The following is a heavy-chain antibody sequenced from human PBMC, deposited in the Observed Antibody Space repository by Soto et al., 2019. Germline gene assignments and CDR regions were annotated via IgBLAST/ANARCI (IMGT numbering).Heavy chain of an antibody. D-gene: IGHD7-27*01. CDR3: AMDPQTSGGQHWAFNYFDS. CDR2: ISYDGTNK. CDR1: GFSFSISP. V-gene: IGHV3-30-3*01. Sequence: PGGSLRLSCAASGFSFSISPMHWVRQAPGKGPEWVALISYDGTNKFYAEYVKGRFTISRDNSKSTLYLQVDSLRHEDAAVYYCAMDPQTSGGQHWAFNYFDSWGQGTLVTVSS. J-gene: IGHJ4*02.